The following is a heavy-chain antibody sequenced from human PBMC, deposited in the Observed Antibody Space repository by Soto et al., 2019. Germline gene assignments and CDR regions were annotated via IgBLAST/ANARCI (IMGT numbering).Heavy chain of an antibody. V-gene: IGHV4-4*07. Sequence: SETLSLTCTVSGGSISSYYWSWIRQPAGKGLEWIGRIYTSGSTNYNPSLKSRVTMSVDTSKNQFSLKLSSVKASDTAMYYCARHTHDFWSGYQDSPYYYYYGMDVWGQGTTVTVSS. CDR2: IYTSGST. D-gene: IGHD3-3*01. CDR3: ARHTHDFWSGYQDSPYYYYYGMDV. CDR1: GGSISSYY. J-gene: IGHJ6*02.